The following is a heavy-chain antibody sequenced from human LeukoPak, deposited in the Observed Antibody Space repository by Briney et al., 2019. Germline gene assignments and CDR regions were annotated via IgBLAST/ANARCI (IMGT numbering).Heavy chain of an antibody. D-gene: IGHD1-1*01. Sequence: ASVKVSCKASGYIFTDYYLHWVGQAPGQGLEWMGWINPKSDGTKYAQNFRGRVTMTWDTSISTAYMEVSSLTSDDTAMFYCARDPPGTTAFDLWGQGTMVTVSS. V-gene: IGHV1-2*02. J-gene: IGHJ3*01. CDR1: GYIFTDYY. CDR2: INPKSDGT. CDR3: ARDPPGTTAFDL.